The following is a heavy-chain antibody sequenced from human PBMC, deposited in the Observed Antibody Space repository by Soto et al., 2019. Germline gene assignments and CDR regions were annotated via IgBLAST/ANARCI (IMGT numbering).Heavy chain of an antibody. V-gene: IGHV1-2*02. CDR2: ISPHTGGT. J-gene: IGHJ6*02. CDR1: GYTFNRYY. Sequence: ASVKVSCKASGYTFNRYYMHWVRQAPGPGLEWMGWISPHTGGTTYAQKFQGRVTMTRDRSISTVYMELTRLRSDDTAVYFCARGHSTDCSNGVCSFFYNHEMDVWGQGTTVTVSS. CDR3: ARGHSTDCSNGVCSFFYNHEMDV. D-gene: IGHD2-8*01.